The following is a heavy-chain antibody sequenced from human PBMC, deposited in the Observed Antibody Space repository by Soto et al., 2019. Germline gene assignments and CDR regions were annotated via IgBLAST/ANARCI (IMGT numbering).Heavy chain of an antibody. CDR2: IKQDGSEK. V-gene: IGHV3-7*03. CDR1: GFTFSSYW. J-gene: IGHJ6*02. Sequence: EVQVVESGGGLVQPGGSLRVSCAASGFTFSSYWMSWVRQAPGKGLEWVANIKQDGSEKDYVDSVKGRFTISRDNAKNSLYLQMNSLRAEDTAVYYCARANEVAGSPCYYGMDVWGQGTTVTVSS. D-gene: IGHD6-6*01. CDR3: ARANEVAGSPCYYGMDV.